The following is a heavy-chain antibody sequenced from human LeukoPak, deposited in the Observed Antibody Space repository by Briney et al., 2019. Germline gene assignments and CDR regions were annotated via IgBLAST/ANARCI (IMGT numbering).Heavy chain of an antibody. CDR1: GGSISSGDYY. J-gene: IGHJ6*03. Sequence: SQTLSLTCTVSGGSISSGDYYWSWIHQPPGKGLEWIGYIYYSGSTYYNPSPKSRVTISVDTSKNQFSLKLSSVTAADTAVYYCARARWTNLLSYYYYYYMDVWGKGTTVTVSS. CDR3: ARARWTNLLSYYYYYYMDV. V-gene: IGHV4-30-4*08. D-gene: IGHD4-23*01. CDR2: IYYSGST.